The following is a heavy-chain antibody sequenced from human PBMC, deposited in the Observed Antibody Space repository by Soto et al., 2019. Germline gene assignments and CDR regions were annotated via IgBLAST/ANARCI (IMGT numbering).Heavy chain of an antibody. D-gene: IGHD5-18*01. CDR2: IFYTGST. V-gene: IGHV4-59*08. Sequence: PSETLSLTCTVSGASISSYYWGWIRQPPGKGLEWVGYIFYTGSTNTNPSLRSRVTMSVDTSKNQLSLKLSSVTAADTAVYYCARRYGSCFDYWGQGTLVTVSS. J-gene: IGHJ4*02. CDR1: GASISSYY. CDR3: ARRYGSCFDY.